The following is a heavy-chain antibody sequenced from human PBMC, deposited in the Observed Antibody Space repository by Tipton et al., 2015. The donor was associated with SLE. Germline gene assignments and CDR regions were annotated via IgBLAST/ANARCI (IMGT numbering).Heavy chain of an antibody. D-gene: IGHD3-16*01. CDR3: ARDLPRYYDYGNWFDP. CDR1: GGSISSGSYH. V-gene: IGHV4-61*02. CDR2: IYISGST. J-gene: IGHJ5*02. Sequence: LRLSCSISGGSISSGSYHWSWIRQPAGKGLEWIGRIYISGSTNYNPSLESRVTVSRDASKNQFSLNLSSVTAADTAVYYCARDLPRYYDYGNWFDPWGQGTLVTVSS.